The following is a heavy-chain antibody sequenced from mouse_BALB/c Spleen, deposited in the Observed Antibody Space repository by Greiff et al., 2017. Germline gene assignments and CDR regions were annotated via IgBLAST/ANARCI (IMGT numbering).Heavy chain of an antibody. D-gene: IGHD2-10*01. Sequence: VQLQQSGTVLARPGASVKMSCKASGYSFTSYWMHWVKQRPGQGLEWIGAIYPGNSDTSYNQKFKGKAKLTAVTSASTAYMELSSLTNEDSAVYYCTIAYYGNHDAMDYWGQGTSVTVSS. CDR2: IYPGNSDT. CDR1: GYSFTSYW. CDR3: TIAYYGNHDAMDY. J-gene: IGHJ4*01. V-gene: IGHV1-5*01.